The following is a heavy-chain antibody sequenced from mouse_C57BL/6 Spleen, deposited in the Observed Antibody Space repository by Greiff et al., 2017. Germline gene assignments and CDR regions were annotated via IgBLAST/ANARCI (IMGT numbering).Heavy chain of an antibody. CDR2: ILPGSGST. J-gene: IGHJ4*01. D-gene: IGHD2-4*01. CDR1: GYTFTGYW. Sequence: VQLQQSGAGLMKPGASVKLSCKATGYTFTGYWIEWVKQRPGHGLEWIGEILPGSGSTNYNEKFKGKATFTADTSSNTAYMQLSSLTTEDSAIYNCASHDYRRLYYMDDWGQGTSVTASS. CDR3: ASHDYRRLYYMDD. V-gene: IGHV1-9*01.